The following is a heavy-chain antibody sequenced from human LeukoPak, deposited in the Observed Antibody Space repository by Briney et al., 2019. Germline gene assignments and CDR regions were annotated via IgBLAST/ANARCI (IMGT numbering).Heavy chain of an antibody. V-gene: IGHV1-8*01. CDR3: ARGPQLPEQQLVMDASIDY. CDR2: MNANSGNT. Sequence: ASVKASCKASGYTFTSYDINWVRQATGQGLEWMGWMNANSGNTGYAQKFQGRVTMTRNTSISTAYMELSSLRSEDTAVYYCARGPQLPEQQLVMDASIDYWGQGTLVTVSS. J-gene: IGHJ4*02. D-gene: IGHD6-13*01. CDR1: GYTFTSYD.